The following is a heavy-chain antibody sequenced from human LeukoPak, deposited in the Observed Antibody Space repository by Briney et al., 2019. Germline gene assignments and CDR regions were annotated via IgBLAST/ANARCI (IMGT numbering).Heavy chain of an antibody. V-gene: IGHV4-39*01. CDR3: ARHYGP. CDR1: GGSTSSGNYY. Sequence: LETLSLTCTVSGGSTSSGNYYWGWIRQPPGKGLEWIGGISSSGNTYYNPSLKSRITISIDTSKNHFSLKLSSVSAADTAVYYCARHYGPWGQGTLVTVSS. CDR2: ISSSGNT. J-gene: IGHJ5*02. D-gene: IGHD3-10*01.